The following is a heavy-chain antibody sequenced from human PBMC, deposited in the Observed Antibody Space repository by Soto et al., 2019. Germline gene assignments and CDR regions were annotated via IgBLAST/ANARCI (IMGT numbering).Heavy chain of an antibody. CDR1: GGSISSSS. Sequence: ETLSLTCTVSGGSISSSSYYWGWIRQPPGKGLEWVSYISGDSITIYYADSVKGRFTISRDNAKNSLYLQMNSLRAEDTSVYYCARGISNRMDFEYWGQGTLVTVSS. CDR2: ISGDSITI. CDR3: ARGISNRMDFEY. V-gene: IGHV3-48*01. J-gene: IGHJ4*02. D-gene: IGHD3-3*02.